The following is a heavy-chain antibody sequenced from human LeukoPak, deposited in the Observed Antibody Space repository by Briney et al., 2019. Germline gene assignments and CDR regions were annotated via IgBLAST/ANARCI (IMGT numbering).Heavy chain of an antibody. CDR2: ISAYNGNT. CDR3: ARVPPDYYDSSGYFEPFDI. Sequence: ASVKVSCKASGYTFTSYGISWVRQAPGQGLEWMGWISAYNGNTNYAQKLQGRVTMTTDTSTGTAYMELRSLRSDDTAVYYCARVPPDYYDSSGYFEPFDIWGQGTMVTVSS. D-gene: IGHD3-22*01. V-gene: IGHV1-18*01. CDR1: GYTFTSYG. J-gene: IGHJ3*02.